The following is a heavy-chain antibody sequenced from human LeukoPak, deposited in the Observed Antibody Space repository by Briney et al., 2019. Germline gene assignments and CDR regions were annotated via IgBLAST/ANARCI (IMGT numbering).Heavy chain of an antibody. CDR3: TRSRRDGNDY. CDR2: INEDGSAK. Sequence: LPGGSLRLSCAASGFTFSSSWISWVRQAPGKGLEWVANINEDGSAKYYVDSVKGRFTISRDNAKRSLDLQVNSLRAEDTAVYYCTRSRRDGNDYWGQGTLVTVCS. V-gene: IGHV3-7*01. D-gene: IGHD5-24*01. J-gene: IGHJ4*02. CDR1: GFTFSSSW.